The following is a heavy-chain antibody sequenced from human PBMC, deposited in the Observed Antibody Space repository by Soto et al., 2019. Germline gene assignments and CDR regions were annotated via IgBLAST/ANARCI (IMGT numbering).Heavy chain of an antibody. CDR2: ISGSGGST. CDR3: AKGPRTEGQQLVAYYYYYYMDV. J-gene: IGHJ6*03. CDR1: GFTFSSYA. V-gene: IGHV3-23*01. Sequence: GGSLRVSCAASGFTFSSYAMSWVRQAPGKGLEWVSAISGSGGSTYYADSVKGRFTISRDNSKNTLYLQMNSLRAEDTAVYYCAKGPRTEGQQLVAYYYYYYMDVWGKGTTVTVSS. D-gene: IGHD6-13*01.